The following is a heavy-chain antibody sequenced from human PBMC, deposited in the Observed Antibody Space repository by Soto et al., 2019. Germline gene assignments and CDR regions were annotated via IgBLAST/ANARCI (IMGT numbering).Heavy chain of an antibody. V-gene: IGHV3-21*01. Sequence: GGSLKLSSAASGFSFDPYNMNWVRQAPGKGLEWVSSISSGRPDIFYADSVRGRFTISRDDAKKSLFLQMNSLRADDTAVYYCARDHLGIAAGDFDLWGQGTLVTVSS. D-gene: IGHD6-19*01. CDR1: GFSFDPYN. CDR3: ARDHLGIAAGDFDL. J-gene: IGHJ4*02. CDR2: ISSGRPDI.